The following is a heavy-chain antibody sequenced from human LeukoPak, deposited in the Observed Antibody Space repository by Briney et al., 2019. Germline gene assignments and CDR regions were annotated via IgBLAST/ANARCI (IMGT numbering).Heavy chain of an antibody. D-gene: IGHD1-26*01. CDR2: IYYSGGT. Sequence: LRLSCAASGFTFSSYAMSWIRQPPGKGLEWIGYIYYSGGTNYNPSLRSRVTISLDTSKNQFSLELTSVTAADTAVYYCARGMRSSQWEPFEYWGQGTLVTVSS. CDR3: ARGMRSSQWEPFEY. V-gene: IGHV4-59*01. CDR1: GFTFSSYA. J-gene: IGHJ4*02.